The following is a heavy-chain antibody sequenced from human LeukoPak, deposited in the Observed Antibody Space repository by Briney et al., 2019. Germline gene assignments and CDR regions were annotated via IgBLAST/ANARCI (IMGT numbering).Heavy chain of an antibody. V-gene: IGHV1-46*01. D-gene: IGHD2-21*02. CDR1: GYTFTSYY. CDR2: INPSGGST. Sequence: GASVKVSCKASGYTFTSYYMHWVRQAPGQGLEWMGIINPSGGSTSYAQKLQGRVTMTTDTSTSTAYMELRSLRSDDTAVYYCARDLGPRCGGDCLRVDYWGQGTLVTVSS. CDR3: ARDLGPRCGGDCLRVDY. J-gene: IGHJ4*02.